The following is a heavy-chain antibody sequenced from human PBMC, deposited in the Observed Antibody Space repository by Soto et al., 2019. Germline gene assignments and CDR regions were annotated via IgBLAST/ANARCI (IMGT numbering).Heavy chain of an antibody. J-gene: IGHJ4*02. CDR1: GFTFNTYS. Sequence: GSLRLSCGASGFTFNTYSMHWVRQPPGKGLEWLAAIWYDGTQKYYADSVKGRFIISRDNSKKTLYLEMNSLRAEDTAVYYCARAGGTTVTGLWHFDSWGQGTLVTVSS. V-gene: IGHV3-33*01. CDR3: ARAGGTTVTGLWHFDS. CDR2: IWYDGTQK. D-gene: IGHD4-17*01.